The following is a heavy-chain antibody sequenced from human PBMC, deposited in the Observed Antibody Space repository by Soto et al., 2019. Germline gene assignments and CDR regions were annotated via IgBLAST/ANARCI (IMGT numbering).Heavy chain of an antibody. CDR2: IYSSGNT. CDR3: ARERQVGPSSGRFDP. V-gene: IGHV4-39*07. Sequence: SETLSLTCTVSGGSISSSSYYWGWIRQPPGKGLEWIGSIYSSGNTNYNPSFKSRLTMSADTSKNQFSLKLSSVTAADTAVYYCARERQVGPSSGRFDPWGQGTLVTVSS. CDR1: GGSISSSSYY. J-gene: IGHJ5*02.